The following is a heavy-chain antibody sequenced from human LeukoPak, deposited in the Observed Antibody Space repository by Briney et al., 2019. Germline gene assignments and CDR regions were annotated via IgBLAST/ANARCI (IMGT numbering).Heavy chain of an antibody. CDR3: ARVFASSSSSCFDY. V-gene: IGHV4-31*03. J-gene: IGHJ4*02. CDR2: IYYSGST. Sequence: SQTLSLTCTVSGGSISSGGYYWSWIRRHPGKGLEWIGYIYYSGSTYYNPSLKSRVTISVDTSKNQFSLKLSSVTAADTAVYYCARVFASSSSSCFDYWGQGTLVTVSS. D-gene: IGHD6-6*01. CDR1: GGSISSGGYY.